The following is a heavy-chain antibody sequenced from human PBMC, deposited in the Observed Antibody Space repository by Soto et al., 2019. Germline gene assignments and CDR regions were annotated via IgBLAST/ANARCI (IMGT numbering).Heavy chain of an antibody. CDR3: ARETNSLDL. D-gene: IGHD1-7*01. J-gene: IGHJ5*02. CDR2: IYHTGDT. V-gene: IGHV4-38-2*02. Sequence: ETLSLTCFVSSYSISSGFFWSWIRQPPGKGLEWVGSIYHTGDTHYNPSLRSQVSMSVDTSKNHFSLRLAYLTAADTAVYFCARETNSLDLWGQGILVTVYS. CDR1: SYSISSGFF.